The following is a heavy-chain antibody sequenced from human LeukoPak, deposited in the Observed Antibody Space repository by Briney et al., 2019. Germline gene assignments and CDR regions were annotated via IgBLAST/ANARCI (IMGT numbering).Heavy chain of an antibody. CDR3: ARSYNSAIDY. J-gene: IGHJ4*02. D-gene: IGHD6-25*01. CDR1: GFTFSNYG. V-gene: IGHV3-30*02. Sequence: GGSLRLSCVVSGFTFSNYGMHWVRQPPGKGLDWVAFIGYDGSIKHSADSVKGRFTISRDNSKSTPFLQMNSLRAEDTAIYYCARSYNSAIDYWGQGTLVTVSS. CDR2: IGYDGSIK.